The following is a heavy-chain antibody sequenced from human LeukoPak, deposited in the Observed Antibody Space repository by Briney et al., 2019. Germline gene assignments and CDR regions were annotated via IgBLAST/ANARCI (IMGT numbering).Heavy chain of an antibody. CDR1: GFTFSSYE. Sequence: GGSLRLSCAASGFTFSSYEMNWVRQAPGKGLAWVSYISSSGGAISYADSVKGRFTISRDNSKNTLYLQMNSLRAEDTAVYYCAKVEDRGGYFDYWGQGTLVTVSS. CDR2: ISSSGGAI. CDR3: AKVEDRGGYFDY. V-gene: IGHV3-48*03. J-gene: IGHJ4*02. D-gene: IGHD1-14*01.